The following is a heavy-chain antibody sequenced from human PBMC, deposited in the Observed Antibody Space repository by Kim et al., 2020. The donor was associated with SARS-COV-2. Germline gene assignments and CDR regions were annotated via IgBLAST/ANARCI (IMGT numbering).Heavy chain of an antibody. CDR2: IYYSGST. J-gene: IGHJ4*02. Sequence: SETLSLTCTVSGGSISSYYWSWIRQPPGKGLEWIGYIYYSGSTNYNPSLKSRVTISVDTSKNQFSLKLSSVTAADTAVYYCARDRYSGYDYAYWGQGTLV. V-gene: IGHV4-59*01. CDR3: ARDRYSGYDYAY. D-gene: IGHD5-12*01. CDR1: GGSISSYY.